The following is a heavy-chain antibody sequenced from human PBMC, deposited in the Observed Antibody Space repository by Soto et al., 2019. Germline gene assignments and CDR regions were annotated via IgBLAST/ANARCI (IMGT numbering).Heavy chain of an antibody. CDR1: GGSFSGYY. CDR2: INHSGST. D-gene: IGHD2-15*01. J-gene: IGHJ4*02. V-gene: IGHV4-34*01. Sequence: PSETLSLTCAVYGGSFSGYYWSWVRQPPGKGLEWIGEINHSGSTNYNPSLKSRATISVDTSKNQFSLKLSSVTAADTAVYYCARFVYCSGGSCYSPVGGYYFEYWGQGPLVTVSS. CDR3: ARFVYCSGGSCYSPVGGYYFEY.